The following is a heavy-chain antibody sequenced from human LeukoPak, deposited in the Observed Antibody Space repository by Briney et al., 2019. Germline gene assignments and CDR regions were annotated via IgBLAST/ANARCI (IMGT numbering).Heavy chain of an antibody. CDR3: TRGSIAYYYMDV. Sequence: PSETLSLTCAVYGGSFSGYYWSWIRHPPGKGLEWIGEINHSGSTNYNPSLKSRVTISVDTSKNQFSLKLSSVTAADTAVYYCTRGSIAYYYMDVWGKGTTVTISS. CDR2: INHSGST. J-gene: IGHJ6*03. V-gene: IGHV4-34*01. D-gene: IGHD3-22*01. CDR1: GGSFSGYY.